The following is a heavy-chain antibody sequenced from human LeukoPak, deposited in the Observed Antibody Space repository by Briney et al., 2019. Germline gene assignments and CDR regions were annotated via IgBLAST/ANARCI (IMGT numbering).Heavy chain of an antibody. V-gene: IGHV3-74*01. CDR2: ISSDGSIT. Sequence: HPGGSLRLSCAASGFTFNIYWMHWVRQAPGKGLVWVSLISSDGSITSYADSVEGRFTISRDNAKNTVYLQMNSLRVEDTAVYYCARRVGSSESSYYFDYWGQGTLVTVSS. J-gene: IGHJ4*02. CDR1: GFTFNIYW. D-gene: IGHD3-22*01. CDR3: ARRVGSSESSYYFDY.